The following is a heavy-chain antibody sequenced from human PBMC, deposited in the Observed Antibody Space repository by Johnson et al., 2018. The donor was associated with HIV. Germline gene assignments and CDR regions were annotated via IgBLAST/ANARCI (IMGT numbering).Heavy chain of an antibody. CDR1: GFPFSSYA. J-gene: IGHJ3*02. V-gene: IGHV3-30*04. Sequence: QVQLVESGGGVVQPGRSLRLSCAASGFPFSSYAMHWVRQAPGKGPEWVALLAYDGNNKYYSDPVQGRFTISRDNSKNKLYLHMNNLTAEDTAVYPCAKGYYDSSFGLDMWGQGTMVIVSS. CDR2: LAYDGNNK. D-gene: IGHD3-3*01. CDR3: AKGYYDSSFGLDM.